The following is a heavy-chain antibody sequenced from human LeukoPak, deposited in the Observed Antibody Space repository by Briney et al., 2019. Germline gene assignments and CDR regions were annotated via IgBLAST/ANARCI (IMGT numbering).Heavy chain of an antibody. CDR1: GYTFTSYG. J-gene: IGHJ5*02. Sequence: ASVKVSCKASGYTFTSYGTSWVRQAPGQGLEWMGWISAYNGNTNYAQKRQGRVTMTTDTSTSTAYMELRSLRSDDTAVYYCARHRTTLGYYNWFDPWGQGTLVTVSS. D-gene: IGHD1/OR15-1a*01. CDR2: ISAYNGNT. CDR3: ARHRTTLGYYNWFDP. V-gene: IGHV1-18*01.